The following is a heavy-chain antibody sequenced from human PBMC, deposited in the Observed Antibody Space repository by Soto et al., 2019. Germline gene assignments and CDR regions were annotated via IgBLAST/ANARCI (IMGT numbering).Heavy chain of an antibody. J-gene: IGHJ3*02. Sequence: GGSLRLSCAASGFTFSSYSMNWVRQAPGKGLEWVSSISSSSSYIYYADSVKGRFTISRDNAKNSLYLQMNSLRAEDTAVYYCAREIAAAATGSAFDIWGQGTMVTVSS. D-gene: IGHD6-13*01. V-gene: IGHV3-21*01. CDR3: AREIAAAATGSAFDI. CDR2: ISSSSSYI. CDR1: GFTFSSYS.